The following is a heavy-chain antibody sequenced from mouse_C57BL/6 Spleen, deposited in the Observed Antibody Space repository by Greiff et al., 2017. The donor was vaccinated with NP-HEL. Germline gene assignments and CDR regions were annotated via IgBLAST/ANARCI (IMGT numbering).Heavy chain of an antibody. D-gene: IGHD3-1*01. J-gene: IGHJ3*01. Sequence: VQLQQSGPVLVKPGASVKMSCKASGYTFTDYYMNWVKQSHGKSLEWIGVINPYNGGTSYNQKFKGKATLTVDKSSSTAYMELNSLTSEDSAVYYCARGDSGFAYWGQGTLVTVSA. CDR3: ARGDSGFAY. CDR1: GYTFTDYY. V-gene: IGHV1-19*01. CDR2: INPYNGGT.